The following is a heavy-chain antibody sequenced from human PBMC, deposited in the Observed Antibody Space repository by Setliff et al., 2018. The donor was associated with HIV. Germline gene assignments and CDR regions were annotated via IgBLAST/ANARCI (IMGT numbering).Heavy chain of an antibody. CDR1: GYTFTDYY. V-gene: IGHV1-2*02. CDR3: ARAHGMWDYGGDFLLREYFHH. D-gene: IGHD2-21*01. Sequence: ASVKVSCKASGYTFTDYYMHWVRQAPGQGLEWMGWIKPNSGGTNYAQKFQGRVTMTRDTSISTAYMDLSRLRSDDTAVYYCARAHGMWDYGGDFLLREYFHHWGQGTLVTVSS. J-gene: IGHJ1*01. CDR2: IKPNSGGT.